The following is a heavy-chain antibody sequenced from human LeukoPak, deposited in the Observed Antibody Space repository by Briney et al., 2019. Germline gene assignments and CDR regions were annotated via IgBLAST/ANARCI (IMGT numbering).Heavy chain of an antibody. V-gene: IGHV4-34*01. D-gene: IGHD2-2*01. Sequence: PSETLSLTCAVYGGSFSGYYWSWLRQPPGKGLEWIGEINHSGSTNYNPSLKSRVTISVDTPKNQFSLKLSSVTAADTAVYYCARMVVVVPAAIDYWGQGTLVTVSS. CDR3: ARMVVVVPAAIDY. J-gene: IGHJ4*02. CDR1: GGSFSGYY. CDR2: INHSGST.